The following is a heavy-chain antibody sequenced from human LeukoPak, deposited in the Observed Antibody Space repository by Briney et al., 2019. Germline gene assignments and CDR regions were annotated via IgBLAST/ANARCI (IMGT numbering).Heavy chain of an antibody. J-gene: IGHJ4*02. V-gene: IGHV1-69*01. D-gene: IGHD1-26*01. CDR1: GGTFSSYA. Sequence: ASVKVSCKASGGTFSSYAISWVRQAPGQGLEWMGGIIPIFGTANYAQKFQGRVTITADESTSTAYMELSSLRSGDTAVYYCAIDGIVGATTEAAYDYWGQGTLVTVSS. CDR2: IIPIFGTA. CDR3: AIDGIVGATTEAAYDY.